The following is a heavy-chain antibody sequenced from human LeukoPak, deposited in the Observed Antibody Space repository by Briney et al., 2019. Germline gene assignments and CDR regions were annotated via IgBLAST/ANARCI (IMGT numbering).Heavy chain of an antibody. CDR2: IIPILGTA. CDR3: ARGGGLDYYDSSGYYYG. D-gene: IGHD3-22*01. Sequence: ASVKVSCKASGGTFSSYAISWVRQAPGQGLEWMGGIIPILGTANYAQKFQGRVTITADESTSTAYMELSSLRSEDTAVYYCARGGGLDYYDSSGYYYGWGQGTLVTVSS. CDR1: GGTFSSYA. V-gene: IGHV1-69*01. J-gene: IGHJ4*02.